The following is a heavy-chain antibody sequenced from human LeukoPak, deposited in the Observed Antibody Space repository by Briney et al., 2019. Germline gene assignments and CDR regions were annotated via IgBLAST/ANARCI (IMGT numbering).Heavy chain of an antibody. CDR2: ISSSSSYI. D-gene: IGHD3-10*01. Sequence: GGSLRLSCAASGFTFSSYWMSWVRQAPGKGLEWVSSISSSSSYIYYADSVKGRFTISRDNAKNSLYLQMNSLRAEDTAVYYCASFSGPSDYWGQGTLVTVSS. CDR1: GFTFSSYW. J-gene: IGHJ4*02. V-gene: IGHV3-21*01. CDR3: ASFSGPSDY.